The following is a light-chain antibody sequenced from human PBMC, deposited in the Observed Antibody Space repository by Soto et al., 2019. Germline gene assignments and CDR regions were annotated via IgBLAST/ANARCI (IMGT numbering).Light chain of an antibody. CDR2: DAS. V-gene: IGKV3-11*01. Sequence: EIVLTQSPATLSLSPGERATPSCRASQSVSSYLAWYQQKPGQAPRLLIFDASNRATGIPARFSGSGSGTDFTLPISSLEPEDFAVYYCQQRSNWPPITFGQGTRLEIK. CDR1: QSVSSY. J-gene: IGKJ5*01. CDR3: QQRSNWPPIT.